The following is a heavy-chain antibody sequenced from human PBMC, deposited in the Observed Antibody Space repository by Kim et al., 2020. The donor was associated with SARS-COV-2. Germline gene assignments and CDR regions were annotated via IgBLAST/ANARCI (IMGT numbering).Heavy chain of an antibody. Sequence: SETLSLTCTVSVSSMSSYYWSWIRQPPGKGLEWIGYIYTSGTNSYNPSLRSRLTISMDTSTKQFSLRLSSVTAADTAVYYCAGGSGNSGRFDYWGQGILV. CDR1: VSSMSSYY. CDR2: IYTSGTN. V-gene: IGHV4-59*03. CDR3: AGGSGNSGRFDY. D-gene: IGHD3-3*01. J-gene: IGHJ4*02.